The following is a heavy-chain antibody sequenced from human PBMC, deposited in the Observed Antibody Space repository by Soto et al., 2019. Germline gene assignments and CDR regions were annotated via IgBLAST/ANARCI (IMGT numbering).Heavy chain of an antibody. CDR2: ISPYNGYT. J-gene: IGHJ4*02. CDR1: SYTFTSYG. CDR3: ARDSLTVAGSYVDS. D-gene: IGHD6-19*01. V-gene: IGHV1-18*01. Sequence: QVQLVQSGAEVKKPGASVKVSCKASSYTFTSYGVSWVRQAPGQGLEWMGWISPYNGYTNYAHNLQGRLSMTTDTSTSTAYMELRSLISDDTAVYYWARDSLTVAGSYVDSWGQGTLVTVSS.